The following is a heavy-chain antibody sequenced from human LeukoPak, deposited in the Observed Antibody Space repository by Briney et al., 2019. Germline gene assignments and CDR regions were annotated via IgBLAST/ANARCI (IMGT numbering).Heavy chain of an antibody. CDR2: IFYSGTT. CDR3: AKHPRGDSSNPPHSLDI. D-gene: IGHD2-21*02. Sequence: SETLSLTCTVSGGSINNFYWSWIRQPAGKGLEWLGFIFYSGTTNYNPSLESRVSMSVDTSRNQFSLHLRSLTAADTAVYYCAKHPRGDSSNPPHSLDICGQGTVVTVSS. J-gene: IGHJ3*02. CDR1: GGSINNFY. V-gene: IGHV4-59*08.